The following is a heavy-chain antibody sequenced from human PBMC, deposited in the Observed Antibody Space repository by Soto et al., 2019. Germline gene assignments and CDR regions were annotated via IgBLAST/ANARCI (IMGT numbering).Heavy chain of an antibody. CDR2: INPNSGGT. J-gene: IGHJ6*03. CDR1: GYTFTGYY. V-gene: IGHV1-2*04. Sequence: ASVKVSCKASGYTFTGYYMHWVRQAPGQGLEWMGWINPNSGGTNYAQKFQGWVTMTRDTSISTAYMELSRLRSDDTAVYYCARSGIGITIFGVVINPSGDYYYMDVWGKGTTVTVS. D-gene: IGHD3-3*01. CDR3: ARSGIGITIFGVVINPSGDYYYMDV.